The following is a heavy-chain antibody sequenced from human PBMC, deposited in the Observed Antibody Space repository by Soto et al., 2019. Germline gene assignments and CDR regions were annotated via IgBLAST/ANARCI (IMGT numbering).Heavy chain of an antibody. CDR3: ARDEIIAVAGLSYYGMDV. Sequence: ASVKVSCKASGYTFTSYGISWVRQAPGQGLEWMGWISAYNGNTNYAQKLQGRVTMTTDTSTSTAYMELRSLRSDDTAVYYCARDEIIAVAGLSYYGMDVWGQGNTVTVSS. CDR2: ISAYNGNT. J-gene: IGHJ6*02. D-gene: IGHD6-19*01. V-gene: IGHV1-18*01. CDR1: GYTFTSYG.